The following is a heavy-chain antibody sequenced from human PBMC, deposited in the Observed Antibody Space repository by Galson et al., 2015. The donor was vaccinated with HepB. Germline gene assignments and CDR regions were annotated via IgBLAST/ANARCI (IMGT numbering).Heavy chain of an antibody. V-gene: IGHV3-33*01. J-gene: IGHJ4*02. CDR3: ARDEVGATLLLDY. D-gene: IGHD1-26*01. CDR2: IWYDGSNK. CDR1: GFTFSSYG. Sequence: SLRLSCAASGFTFSSYGMHWVRQAPGKGLEWVAVIWYDGSNKYYADSVKGRFTISRDNSKNTLYLQMNSLRDEDTAVYYCARDEVGATLLLDYWGQGTLVTVSS.